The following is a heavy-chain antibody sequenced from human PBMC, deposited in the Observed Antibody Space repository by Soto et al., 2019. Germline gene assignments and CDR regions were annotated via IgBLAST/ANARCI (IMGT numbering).Heavy chain of an antibody. D-gene: IGHD3-3*01. CDR3: ARLTIFGVETVGWFDP. V-gene: IGHV4-34*01. Sequence: PSETLSLTCAVYGWSFSGYYWSWIRQPPGKGLEWIGEINHSGSTNYNPSLKSRVTISVDTSKNQFSLRLSSVTAADTAVYYCARLTIFGVETVGWFDPWGQGTLVTVSS. J-gene: IGHJ5*02. CDR2: INHSGST. CDR1: GWSFSGYY.